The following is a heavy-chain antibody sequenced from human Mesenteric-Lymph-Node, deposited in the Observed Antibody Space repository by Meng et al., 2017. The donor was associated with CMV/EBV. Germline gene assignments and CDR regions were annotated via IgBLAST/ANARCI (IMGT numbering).Heavy chain of an antibody. D-gene: IGHD4-11*01. V-gene: IGHV3-7*03. Sequence: GESLKISCAASGFIFSDYSMNWVRQAPGKGLEWVANIKQDGSEKYYVDSVKGRFTISRDNSKNTLYLQMSSLRAEDTAIYYCAKDRRADSSYAHFDYWGQGTLVTVSS. CDR2: IKQDGSEK. CDR1: GFIFSDYS. J-gene: IGHJ4*02. CDR3: AKDRRADSSYAHFDY.